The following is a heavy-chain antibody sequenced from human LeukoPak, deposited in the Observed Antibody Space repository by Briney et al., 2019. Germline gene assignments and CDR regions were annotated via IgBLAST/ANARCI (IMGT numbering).Heavy chain of an antibody. D-gene: IGHD5-18*01. V-gene: IGHV4-59*01. J-gene: IGHJ4*02. CDR2: VYYSGSI. CDR3: ARARRYGYGPGSFYFDY. Sequence: SETLSLTCTVSGGSISGYYWSWIRQPPGKGLECIGYVYYSGSISYNPSLRSRVTISLDTSNNQFSLNMISVTAADTAVYYCARARRYGYGPGSFYFDYWGPGTLVTVSS. CDR1: GGSISGYY.